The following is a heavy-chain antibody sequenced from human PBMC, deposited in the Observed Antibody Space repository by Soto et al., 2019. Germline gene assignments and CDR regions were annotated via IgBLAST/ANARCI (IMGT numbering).Heavy chain of an antibody. J-gene: IGHJ6*02. CDR1: GFTFSSYG. CDR3: ARVVVPDYPVTRYYYYGMDV. V-gene: IGHV3-33*01. Sequence: HPGGSLRLSCAASGFTFSSYGMHWVRQAPGKGLEWVAVIWYDGSNKYYADSVKGRFTISRDDSKNTLYLQMNSLRAEDTAVYYCARVVVPDYPVTRYYYYGMDVWGQGTTVTVSS. D-gene: IGHD4-17*01. CDR2: IWYDGSNK.